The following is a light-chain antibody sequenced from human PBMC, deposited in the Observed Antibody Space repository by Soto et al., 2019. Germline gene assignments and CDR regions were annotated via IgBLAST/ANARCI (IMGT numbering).Light chain of an antibody. CDR3: QQYGSSIT. CDR2: DAS. Sequence: EIVLTQSPGTLSLPPGERATLSCRASQSVSSYLAWYQQKPGQAPRLLIYDASNRATGIPARFSGSGSGTDFTLTISRLEPEDFAVYYCQQYGSSITFGQGTRLEIK. CDR1: QSVSSY. V-gene: IGKV3-20*01. J-gene: IGKJ5*01.